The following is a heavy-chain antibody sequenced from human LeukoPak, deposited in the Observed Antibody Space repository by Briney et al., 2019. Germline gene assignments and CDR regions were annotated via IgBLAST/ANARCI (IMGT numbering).Heavy chain of an antibody. V-gene: IGHV3-64D*09. CDR3: VKGPYSGSYYY. J-gene: IGHJ4*02. Sequence: GGSLRLSCSASGFTFSSYAMHWVRQAPGKGLEYVSAISSNGGSTYYADSVKGRFTISRGNSKNTLYLQMSSLRAEDTAVYYCVKGPYSGSYYYWGQGTLVTVSS. D-gene: IGHD1-26*01. CDR1: GFTFSSYA. CDR2: ISSNGGST.